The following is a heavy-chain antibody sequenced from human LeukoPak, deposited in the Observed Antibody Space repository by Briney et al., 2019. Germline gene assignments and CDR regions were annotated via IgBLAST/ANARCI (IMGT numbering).Heavy chain of an antibody. J-gene: IGHJ4*02. Sequence: ASVKVSCTASGYTFTSYGISWVRQAPGQGLEWMGWISAYNGNTNYAQTLRGRVTMTTDTSTSTAYLELRSLRSDDTAVYYCARVHSSGPAFFDYWGQGTLVTVFS. V-gene: IGHV1-18*01. D-gene: IGHD3-22*01. CDR3: ARVHSSGPAFFDY. CDR2: ISAYNGNT. CDR1: GYTFTSYG.